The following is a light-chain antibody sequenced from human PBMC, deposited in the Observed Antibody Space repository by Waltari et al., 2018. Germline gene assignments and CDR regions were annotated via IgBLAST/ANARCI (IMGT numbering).Light chain of an antibody. CDR3: SSYTSGTTVYVI. CDR2: AVD. CDR1: SSDAVGYVY. Sequence: QSALTQPASVSGSPGQSITISCTGTSSDAVGYVYVSWYQQPPGTAPKVMIYAVDKRPSGVSNRFSGSKSGNTASLTISGLQAEDEADYYCSSYTSGTTVYVIFGGGTKLTVL. V-gene: IGLV2-14*03. J-gene: IGLJ2*01.